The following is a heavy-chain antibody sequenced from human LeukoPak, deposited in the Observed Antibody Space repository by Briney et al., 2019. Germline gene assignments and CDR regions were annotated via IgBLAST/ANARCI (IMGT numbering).Heavy chain of an antibody. J-gene: IGHJ4*02. V-gene: IGHV3-23*01. CDR3: AKDYAVGGYGHFDY. CDR1: GFIFSIYS. Sequence: GGSLRLSCAASGFIFSIYSMSWVRQAPGKGLEWVSGISSSGGSTYYADSVKGRFTISRDNSKNTLYLQISSLRAEDTAVYYCAKDYAVGGYGHFDYWGQGNLVTVSA. CDR2: ISSSGGST. D-gene: IGHD5-18*01.